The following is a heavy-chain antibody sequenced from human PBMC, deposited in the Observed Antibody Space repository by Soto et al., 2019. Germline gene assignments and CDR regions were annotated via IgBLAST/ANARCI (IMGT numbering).Heavy chain of an antibody. J-gene: IGHJ4*02. CDR1: GFTVSISY. D-gene: IGHD3-3*01. CDR2: VSPSGGAT. V-gene: IGHV3-23*01. Sequence: PGGSLRLSCAGSGFTVSISYMTWVRQVPGKGLEWVSSVSPSGGATYYTDSVKGRFTISRDNSKNTLYLQMNSLRVEDTAVYYCAFGTNGYYYWGQGTLVTVSS. CDR3: AFGTNGYYY.